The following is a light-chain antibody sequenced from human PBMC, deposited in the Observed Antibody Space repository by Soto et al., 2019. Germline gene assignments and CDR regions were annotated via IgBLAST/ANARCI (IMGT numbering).Light chain of an antibody. CDR3: SSYTSSKTQV. CDR2: DVR. Sequence: QSVLTQPASVSGSPGQSITISCTGTNSDVGGYNRVSWFQQHPGKAPKLMMYDVRNRSPGVSHRFSGSKSGNTASLTISGLQAGDEADYYCSSYTSSKTQVFGTGTKLTV. V-gene: IGLV2-14*01. CDR1: NSDVGGYNR. J-gene: IGLJ1*01.